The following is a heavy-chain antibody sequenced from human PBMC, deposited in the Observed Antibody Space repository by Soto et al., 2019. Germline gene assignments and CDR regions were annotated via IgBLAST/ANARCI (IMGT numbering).Heavy chain of an antibody. D-gene: IGHD6-19*01. CDR1: GGSIISSSYY. CDR2: IYYSGST. J-gene: IGHJ4*02. Sequence: SETLSLTCTVSGGSIISSSYYWVLIRQPPGKGLEWIGSIYYSGSTYYNPSLKSRVTISVDTSKNQFSLKLSSVTAADTAVYYCARRGLAVAGLFDYWGQGTLVTVSS. V-gene: IGHV4-39*01. CDR3: ARRGLAVAGLFDY.